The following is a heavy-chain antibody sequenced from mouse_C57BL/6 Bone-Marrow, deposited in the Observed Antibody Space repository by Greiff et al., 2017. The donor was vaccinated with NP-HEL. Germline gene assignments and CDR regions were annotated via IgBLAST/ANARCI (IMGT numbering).Heavy chain of an antibody. V-gene: IGHV5-4*03. CDR2: ISDGGSYT. D-gene: IGHD1-1*01. J-gene: IGHJ1*03. CDR1: GFTFSSYA. CDR3: ARRDTTVVAGGYFDV. Sequence: EVQGVESGGGLVKPGGSLKLSCAASGFTFSSYAMSWVPQTPEKRLEWVATISDGGSYTYYPDNVKGRFTISRDNAKNNLYLQMSHLKSEDTAMYYCARRDTTVVAGGYFDVWGTGTTVTVSS.